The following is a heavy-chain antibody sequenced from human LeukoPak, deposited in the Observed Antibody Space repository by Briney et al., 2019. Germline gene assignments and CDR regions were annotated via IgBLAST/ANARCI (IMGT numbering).Heavy chain of an antibody. CDR3: AKDTTLAIGDFWSGPYYMDV. V-gene: IGHV3-23*01. D-gene: IGHD3-3*01. Sequence: PGGSLRLSCAASGFTFSSYAMSWVRQAPGKGLEWVSAISGSGGSTYYADSVKGRFTISRDNSKNTLYLQMNSLRAEDTAVYYCAKDTTLAIGDFWSGPYYMDVWGKGTTVTVSS. CDR1: GFTFSSYA. J-gene: IGHJ6*03. CDR2: ISGSGGST.